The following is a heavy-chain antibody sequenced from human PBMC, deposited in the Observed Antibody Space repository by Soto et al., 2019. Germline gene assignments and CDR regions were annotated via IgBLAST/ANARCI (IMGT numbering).Heavy chain of an antibody. V-gene: IGHV1-69*04. D-gene: IGHD1-20*01. CDR1: GGTFSSYT. CDR2: IIPILGIA. CDR3: ARDRRITGTTLRYFDY. J-gene: IGHJ4*02. Sequence: SVKVSCKASGGTFSSYTISRVRQAPGQGLEWMGRIIPILGIANYAQKFQGRVTITADKSTSTAYMELSSLRSEDTAVYYCARDRRITGTTLRYFDYWGQGTLVTVSS.